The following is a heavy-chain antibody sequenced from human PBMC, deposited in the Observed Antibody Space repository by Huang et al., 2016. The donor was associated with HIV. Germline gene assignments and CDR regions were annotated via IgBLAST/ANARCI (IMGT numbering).Heavy chain of an antibody. V-gene: IGHV1-2*02. CDR3: ARAQTGTTGWFDP. CDR2: IKSNRSGP. D-gene: IGHD1-7*01. J-gene: IGHJ5*02. Sequence: QVQLVQSGAEVKKPGASVTVSCKASGYTFTEYFIPWVRQAPGQGLEGMGWIKSNRSGPNYAQNVQGRVTMTRETSISTAYVDLSSLRSDDTAVYYCARAQTGTTGWFDPWGQGTLVTVSS. CDR1: GYTFTEYF.